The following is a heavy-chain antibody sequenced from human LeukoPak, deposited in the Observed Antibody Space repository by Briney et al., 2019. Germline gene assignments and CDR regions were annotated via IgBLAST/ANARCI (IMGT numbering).Heavy chain of an antibody. J-gene: IGHJ4*02. Sequence: PSETLSLTCAVYGGSFSGYYWSWIRQPPGKGLEWIGEINHSGSTNYNPSLKSRVTISVDTSKNQFSLKLSSVTAADTAVYYCARGLRYCSGGSCYNRLDYWGQGTLVTVSS. D-gene: IGHD2-15*01. V-gene: IGHV4-34*01. CDR3: ARGLRYCSGGSCYNRLDY. CDR1: GGSFSGYY. CDR2: INHSGST.